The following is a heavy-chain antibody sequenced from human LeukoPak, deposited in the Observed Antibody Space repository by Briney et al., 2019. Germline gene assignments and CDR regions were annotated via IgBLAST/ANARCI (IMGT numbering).Heavy chain of an antibody. J-gene: IGHJ4*02. D-gene: IGHD3-10*01. V-gene: IGHV3-21*01. Sequence: GGSLRLSCAASGFTFSTYSMNWVRQAPGKGLEWVSSISSRSGYIYYADSVRGRFTISRDNTKNSLYLQMNSLRAEDTAVYYCARDRGVGDIPKFPFDYWGQGNLVTVSS. CDR3: ARDRGVGDIPKFPFDY. CDR1: GFTFSTYS. CDR2: ISSRSGYI.